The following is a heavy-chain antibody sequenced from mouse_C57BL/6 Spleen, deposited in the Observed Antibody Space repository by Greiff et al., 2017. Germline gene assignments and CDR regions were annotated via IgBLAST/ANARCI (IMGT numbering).Heavy chain of an antibody. V-gene: IGHV1-18*01. J-gene: IGHJ3*01. CDR3: ARLYYDYDGFAY. CDR1: GYTFTDYN. Sequence: VQLQQSGPELVKPGASVKIPCKASGYTFTDYNMDWVKQSHGKSLEWIGDIHPNNGGTIYNQKFKGKATLTVDKSSSTAYMELRSLTSEDTAVYYCARLYYDYDGFAYWGQGTLVTVSA. CDR2: IHPNNGGT. D-gene: IGHD2-4*01.